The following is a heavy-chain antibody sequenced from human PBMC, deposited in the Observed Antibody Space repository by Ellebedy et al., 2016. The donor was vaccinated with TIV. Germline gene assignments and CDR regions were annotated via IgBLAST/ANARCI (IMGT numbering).Heavy chain of an antibody. V-gene: IGHV3-48*01. J-gene: IGHJ3*02. D-gene: IGHD1-26*01. CDR2: ISGDTTTM. CDR1: GFTFNSHS. CDR3: VRDGVGANPGDAFDI. Sequence: GESLKISCAASGFTFNSHSMNWVREAPGKGLEWASFISGDTTTMHYADSVKGRFTISRDNAENSVHLQMNSLRAEDTAVYYCVRDGVGANPGDAFDIWGQGTMVTVSS.